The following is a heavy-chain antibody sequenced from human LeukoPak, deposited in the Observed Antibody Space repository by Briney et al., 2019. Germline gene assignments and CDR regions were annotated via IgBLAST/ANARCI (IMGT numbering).Heavy chain of an antibody. J-gene: IGHJ4*02. D-gene: IGHD3-10*01. CDR1: GGSISSSHYY. V-gene: IGHV4-39*01. Sequence: SETLSLTCTVSGGSISSSHYYWGWIRQPPGKGLEWIGSIYYSGSTYYNPSLKSRVTISVDTSKNQFSLKLSSVTAADTAVYYCVGGGFDYWGQGTLVTVSS. CDR2: IYYSGST. CDR3: VGGGFDY.